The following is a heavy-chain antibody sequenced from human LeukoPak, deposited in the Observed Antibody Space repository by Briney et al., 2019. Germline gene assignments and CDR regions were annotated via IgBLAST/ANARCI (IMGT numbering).Heavy chain of an antibody. V-gene: IGHV3-7*01. CDR2: IKQDGSVN. CDR1: GFTFSNYW. Sequence: PGGSLRLSCAASGFTFSNYWMIWVRQAPGKGLEWVGNIKQDGSVNRYADSVRGRFTISRDNAKNSLYLQMNSLRAEDTAVYYCSRDFQGWGQGPLVTVSS. J-gene: IGHJ4*02. CDR3: SRDFQG.